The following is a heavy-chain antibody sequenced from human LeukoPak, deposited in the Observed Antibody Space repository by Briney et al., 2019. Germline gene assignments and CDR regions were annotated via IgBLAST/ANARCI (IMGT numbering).Heavy chain of an antibody. J-gene: IGHJ4*02. CDR2: INWNGGST. Sequence: PGGSLRLSCAASGFTFDDYGMSWVRQAPGKGLEWVSGINWNGGSTGYADSVKGRFTISRDNAKNSLYLQMNSLRAEDMALYYCAKGKNYDILTGPDYWGQGTLVTVSS. CDR3: AKGKNYDILTGPDY. V-gene: IGHV3-20*04. CDR1: GFTFDDYG. D-gene: IGHD3-9*01.